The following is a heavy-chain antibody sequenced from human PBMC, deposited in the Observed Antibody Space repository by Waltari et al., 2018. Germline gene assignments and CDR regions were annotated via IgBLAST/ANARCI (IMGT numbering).Heavy chain of an antibody. V-gene: IGHV1-69*12. CDR2: IIPIFGTAP. CDR3: TRRELGGAFDP. D-gene: IGHD3-16*01. J-gene: IGHJ5*02. CDR1: GGTFGSYA. Sequence: QVQLVQSGAEVKKPGSSVKVSCKASGGTFGSYAISWVRQAPGGGLEWMGCIIPIFGTAPNYAQKFQGRLTVTADESTATVYMDLSSLRSDDTAVYYCTRRELGGAFDPWGQGTLVTVSS.